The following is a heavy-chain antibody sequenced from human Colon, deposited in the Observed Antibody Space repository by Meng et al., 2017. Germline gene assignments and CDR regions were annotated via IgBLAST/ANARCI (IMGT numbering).Heavy chain of an antibody. CDR2: IRPSGDT. D-gene: IGHD3-9*01. Sequence: AGSLRLSCAASGFPLDNYSLSWVRQAPGKGLHWTSTIRPSGDTYYIPSVKSRVTISRAHSTTTLSLRLTVLTARARAFSFCASQNLFDRCHRAPLLAPSSASSGFLIGYFATCVRHQAATKRLCTGETSRGDSNNYY. CDR3: ASQNLFDRCHRAPLLAPSSASSGFLIGYFATCVRHQAATKRLCTGETSRGDSNNYY. V-gene: IGHV3-23*01. J-gene: IGHJ6*01. CDR1: GFPLDNYS.